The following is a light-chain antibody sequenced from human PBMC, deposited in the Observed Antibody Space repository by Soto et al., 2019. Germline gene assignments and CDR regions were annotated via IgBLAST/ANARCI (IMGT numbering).Light chain of an antibody. CDR2: DAS. J-gene: IGKJ4*01. CDR1: QDINSY. Sequence: DIQMTQSPSSLSASVRDRVTITCQASQDINSYLNWYQHQPGKAPKLLIYDASNLETGVPSRFSGSGSGTHFTFTISSLQPEDIGTYYCQQYETLPLTFGGGTKVEI. CDR3: QQYETLPLT. V-gene: IGKV1-33*01.